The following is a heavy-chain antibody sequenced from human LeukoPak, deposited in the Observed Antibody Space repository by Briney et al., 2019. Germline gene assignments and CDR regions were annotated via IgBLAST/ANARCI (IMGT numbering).Heavy chain of an antibody. CDR3: ARSDSSGYRDAFDI. J-gene: IGHJ3*02. V-gene: IGHV1-69*05. CDR2: IIPIFGTA. Sequence: SVKVSCRASGGTFSSYAISLVRQAPGQGLEWMGRIIPIFGTANYAQKFQGRVTITTDESTSTAYMELSSLRSEDTAVYYCARSDSSGYRDAFDIWGQGTMVTVSS. CDR1: GGTFSSYA. D-gene: IGHD3-22*01.